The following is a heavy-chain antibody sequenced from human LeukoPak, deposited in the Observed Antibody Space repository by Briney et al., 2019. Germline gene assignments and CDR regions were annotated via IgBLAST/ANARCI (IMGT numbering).Heavy chain of an antibody. V-gene: IGHV4-39*01. CDR1: GGSISSSSYY. Sequence: AETLSLTCTVSGGSISSSSYYWGWIRQPPGKGLEWIGSIYYSGSTYYNPSLKSRVTISVDTSKNQFSLKLSSVTAADTAVYSCARGHSSGWYVEGFDYWGQGTLVTVSS. D-gene: IGHD6-19*01. J-gene: IGHJ4*02. CDR2: IYYSGST. CDR3: ARGHSSGWYVEGFDY.